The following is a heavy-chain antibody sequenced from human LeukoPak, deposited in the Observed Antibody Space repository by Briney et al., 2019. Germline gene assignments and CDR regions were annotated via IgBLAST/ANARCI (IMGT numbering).Heavy chain of an antibody. D-gene: IGHD3-22*01. CDR2: INPNSGGT. CDR3: ARVKTYYYDSSGYSYYFDY. V-gene: IGHV1-2*02. Sequence: ASVKVSCKASGYTFTGHYMHWVRQAPGQGLEWMGWINPNSGGTNYAQKFQGRVTMTRDTSISTAYMELSRLRSDDTAVYYCARVKTYYYDSSGYSYYFDYWGQGTLVTVSS. CDR1: GYTFTGHY. J-gene: IGHJ4*02.